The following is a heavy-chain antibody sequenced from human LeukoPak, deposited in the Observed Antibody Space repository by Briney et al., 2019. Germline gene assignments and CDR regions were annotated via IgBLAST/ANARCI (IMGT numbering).Heavy chain of an antibody. D-gene: IGHD3-22*01. CDR3: ARGPRLGYYYDSSGRAFDI. CDR1: GGSISSYY. V-gene: IGHV4-59*01. J-gene: IGHJ3*02. CDR2: TYYSGST. Sequence: SETLSLTCTVSGGSISSYYWSWIRQPPGKGLEWIGYTYYSGSTNHNPSLKSRVTISVDTSKNQFSLKLSSVTAADTAVYYCARGPRLGYYYDSSGRAFDIWGQGTMVTVSS.